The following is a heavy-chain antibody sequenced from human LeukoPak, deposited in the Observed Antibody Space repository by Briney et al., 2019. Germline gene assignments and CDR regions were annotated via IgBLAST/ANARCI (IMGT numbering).Heavy chain of an antibody. V-gene: IGHV1-2*02. CDR2: INPNSGGT. J-gene: IGHJ6*02. CDR1: GYTFTGYY. Sequence: ASVNVSCKASGYTFTGYYMHWVRQAPGQGLEWMGWINPNSGGTNYAQKFQGRVTMTRDTSISTAYMELSWLRSDDTAVYYCARESARYYYYYGMDVWGQGTTVTVSS. CDR3: ARESARYYYYYGMDV.